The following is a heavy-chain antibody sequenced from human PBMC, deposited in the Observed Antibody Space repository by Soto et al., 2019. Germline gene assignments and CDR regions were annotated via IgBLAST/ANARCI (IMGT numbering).Heavy chain of an antibody. V-gene: IGHV3-21*01. Sequence: EVQLVESGGGLVKPGGSLRLSCAASGFTFSSYSMNWVRQAPGKGLEWVSSISSSSSYIYYAASVKGRFTITSDIAKNSRYLQMNGLSVEDMAVYYCARLPTYDVWREAPATTYYAFAIWGQGTMVTVCS. CDR3: ARLPTYDVWREAPATTYYAFAI. CDR1: GFTFSSYS. J-gene: IGHJ3*02. D-gene: IGHD3-3*01. CDR2: ISSSSSYI.